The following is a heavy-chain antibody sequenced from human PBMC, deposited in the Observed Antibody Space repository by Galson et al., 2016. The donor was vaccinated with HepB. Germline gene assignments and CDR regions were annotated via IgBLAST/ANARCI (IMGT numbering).Heavy chain of an antibody. V-gene: IGHV3-11*01. CDR3: ARAYEFWRGCRFYFYAMDV. J-gene: IGHJ6*02. Sequence: SLRLSCAASGFTFSDYFISWIRQAPGKGLEWLSCVSSSATTIYSADSVEGRFTISRDNDKNSVYLQMNSLRADDTAVYYCARAYEFWRGCRFYFYAMDVWGQGTTVTVS. D-gene: IGHD3-3*01. CDR1: GFTFSDYF. CDR2: VSSSATTI.